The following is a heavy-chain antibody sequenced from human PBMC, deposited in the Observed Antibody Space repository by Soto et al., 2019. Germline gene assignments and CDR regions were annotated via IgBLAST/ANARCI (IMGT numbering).Heavy chain of an antibody. D-gene: IGHD6-13*01. V-gene: IGHV1-8*01. Sequence: ASVKVSCKASGYTFTSYYINWVRQATGQGLEWMGWMNPNSGNTGYAQKFQGRVTMTRNTSISTAYMELSSLRSEDTAVYYCARARIAPNWFDPWGQGTLVTVSS. CDR3: ARARIAPNWFDP. CDR2: MNPNSGNT. CDR1: GYTFTSYY. J-gene: IGHJ5*02.